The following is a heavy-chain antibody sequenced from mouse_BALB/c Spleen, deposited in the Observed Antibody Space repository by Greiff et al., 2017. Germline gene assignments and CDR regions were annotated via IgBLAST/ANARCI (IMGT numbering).Heavy chain of an antibody. CDR1: GYSITSGYY. Sequence: EVKLQESGPGLVKPSQSLSLTCSVTGYSITSGYYWNWIRQFPGNKLEWMGYISYDGSNNYNPSLKNRISITRDTSKNQFFLKLNSVTTEDTATYYCARGDRYDGYFDYWGQGTTLTVSS. CDR3: ARGDRYDGYFDY. V-gene: IGHV3-6*02. CDR2: ISYDGSN. D-gene: IGHD2-14*01. J-gene: IGHJ2*01.